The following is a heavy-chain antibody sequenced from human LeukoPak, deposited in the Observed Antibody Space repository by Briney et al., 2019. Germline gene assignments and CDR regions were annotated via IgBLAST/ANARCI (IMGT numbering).Heavy chain of an antibody. D-gene: IGHD3-22*01. J-gene: IGHJ2*01. CDR3: AIRDSSGPYWYFDL. Sequence: ASVKVSCKASGYTFTSYGISWVRQAPGQGLEWMGWISAYNGNTNYAQKLQGRVTMTTDTSTSTAYMELRSLRSDDTAVYYCAIRDSSGPYWYFDLWGRGTLVTVSS. V-gene: IGHV1-18*01. CDR2: ISAYNGNT. CDR1: GYTFTSYG.